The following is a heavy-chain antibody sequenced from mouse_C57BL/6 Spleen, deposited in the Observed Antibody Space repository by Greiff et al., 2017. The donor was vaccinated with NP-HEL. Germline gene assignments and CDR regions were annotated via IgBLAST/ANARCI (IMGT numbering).Heavy chain of an antibody. J-gene: IGHJ4*01. D-gene: IGHD2-14*01. V-gene: IGHV3-6*01. CDR2: ISYDGSN. Sequence: EVQLQQSGPGLVKPSQSLSLTCSVTGYSITSGYYWNWIRQFPGNKLEWMGYISYDGSNNYNPSLKNRISITRDTSKNQFFLKLNSVTTEDTATYYCARIGLEYAMDYWGQGTSVTVSS. CDR1: GYSITSGYY. CDR3: ARIGLEYAMDY.